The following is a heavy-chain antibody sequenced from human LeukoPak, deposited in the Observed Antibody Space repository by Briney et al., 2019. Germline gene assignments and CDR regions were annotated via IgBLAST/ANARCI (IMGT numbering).Heavy chain of an antibody. J-gene: IGHJ4*02. CDR3: ARKSARYCSGGSCYTI. D-gene: IGHD2-15*01. V-gene: IGHV1-18*01. CDR2: ISAYNGNT. Sequence: GASVKVSCKASGYTFTSYGISWVRQAPGQGLEWMGWISAYNGNTNYAQKLQGRVTMTTDTSTSTAYMELRSLRSDDTAVYYCARKSARYCSGGSCYTIWGQGTLVTVSS. CDR1: GYTFTSYG.